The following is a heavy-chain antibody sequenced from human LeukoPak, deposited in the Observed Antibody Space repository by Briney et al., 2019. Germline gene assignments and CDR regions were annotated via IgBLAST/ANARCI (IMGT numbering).Heavy chain of an antibody. CDR3: ARSALGGAFDI. D-gene: IGHD3-3*01. CDR2: TYYRSRWYN. CDR1: GDSVSTNSGA. J-gene: IGHJ3*02. V-gene: IGHV6-1*01. Sequence: SQTLSLTCDISGDSVSTNSGAWNWIRQSPSRGLEWLGRTYYRSRWYNDHAVSVKSRMIVNSDTSESQFSLQLNSVTPEDTAVYYCARSALGGAFDIWGQGTMVTVSP.